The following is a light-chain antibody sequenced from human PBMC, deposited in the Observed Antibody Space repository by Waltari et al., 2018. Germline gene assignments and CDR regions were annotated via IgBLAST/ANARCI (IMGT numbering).Light chain of an antibody. CDR3: QKYGTLPAT. CDR1: QRVSRY. CDR2: DAS. Sequence: EIVLTQSPGTLSLSPGERATLSCRASQRVSRYLAWYQQKPGQAPRLLIYDASIRASGIPDRFSGSGSGTDFSLTISRLEPEDFAVYYCQKYGTLPATFGQGTKVQMK. J-gene: IGKJ1*01. V-gene: IGKV3-20*01.